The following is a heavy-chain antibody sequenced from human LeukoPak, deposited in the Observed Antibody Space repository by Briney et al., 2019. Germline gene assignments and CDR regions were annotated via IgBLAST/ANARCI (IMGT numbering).Heavy chain of an antibody. CDR1: GFTFSSYG. CDR2: ISYDGSNK. Sequence: PGWSLRLSCAASGFTFSSYGMHWVRQAPGKGLEWVAVISYDGSNKYYADSVKGRFTISRDNSTNTLYLQMNSLRAEDTAVYYCAKEKYSSSDWFDPWGQGTLVTVSS. CDR3: AKEKYSSSDWFDP. J-gene: IGHJ5*02. V-gene: IGHV3-30*18. D-gene: IGHD6-6*01.